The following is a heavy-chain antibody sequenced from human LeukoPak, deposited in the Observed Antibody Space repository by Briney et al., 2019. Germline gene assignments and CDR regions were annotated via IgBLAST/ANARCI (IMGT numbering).Heavy chain of an antibody. CDR1: GGSISSSSYY. J-gene: IGHJ4*02. CDR2: IYYSGST. Sequence: SETLSLTCTVSGGSISSSSYYWGWIRQPPGKGLEWIGSIYYSGSTYYNPSLKSRVTISVDTSKNQFSLKLSSVTAADTAVYYCAREDTYYYDSSGYYYVGYWGQGTLVTVSS. CDR3: AREDTYYYDSSGYYYVGY. V-gene: IGHV4-39*07. D-gene: IGHD3-22*01.